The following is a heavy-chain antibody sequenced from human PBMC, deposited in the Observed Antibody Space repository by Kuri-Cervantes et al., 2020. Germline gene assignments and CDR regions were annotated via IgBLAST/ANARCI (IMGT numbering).Heavy chain of an antibody. CDR3: ARARLRFLEGVDY. Sequence: SETLSLTCTVSGGSISSYYWSWIRQPPGKGLEWIGYIYYSGSTYYNPSLKSRVTISVDTSKNQFSLKLSSVTAADTAVYYCARARLRFLEGVDYWGQGTLVTVSS. V-gene: IGHV4-59*12. J-gene: IGHJ4*02. D-gene: IGHD3-3*01. CDR1: GGSISSYY. CDR2: IYYSGST.